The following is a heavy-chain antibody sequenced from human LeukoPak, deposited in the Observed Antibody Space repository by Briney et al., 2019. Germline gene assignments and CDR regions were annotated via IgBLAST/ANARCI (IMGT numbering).Heavy chain of an antibody. CDR1: GFTFSSYA. D-gene: IGHD7-27*01. CDR2: ISYDGSSK. CDR3: ARVRSRLGKSLDY. Sequence: HPGGSLRLSCAASGFTFSSYAMHWVRQAPGKGLEWVAVISYDGSSKYYADSVKGRFTISRDNSKNTLYLQMNSLRAEDTAVYYCARVRSRLGKSLDYWGQGTLVTVSS. V-gene: IGHV3-30*04. J-gene: IGHJ4*02.